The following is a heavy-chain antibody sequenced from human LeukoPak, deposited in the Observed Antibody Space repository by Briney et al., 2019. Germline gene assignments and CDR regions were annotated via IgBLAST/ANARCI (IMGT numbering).Heavy chain of an antibody. CDR3: ASMSGYYPSYYFDY. CDR2: ISAYNGNI. J-gene: IGHJ4*02. D-gene: IGHD3-3*01. Sequence: ASVKVSCKASGYTFTSYGISWVRQAPGQGLEWLGWISAYNGNIDYAQKLQGRVTLTTDTSTSTAHMEVRSLRSDDTAVYYCASMSGYYPSYYFDYWGQGTLVTVSS. V-gene: IGHV1-18*01. CDR1: GYTFTSYG.